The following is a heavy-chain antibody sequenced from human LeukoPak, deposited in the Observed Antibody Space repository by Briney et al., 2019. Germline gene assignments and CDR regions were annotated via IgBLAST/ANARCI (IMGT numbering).Heavy chain of an antibody. Sequence: GGSLRLSCAASGFTFSSYAMHWVRQAPGKGLEWVAVISYDGSNKYYADSVKGRFTISRDNSKNTLYLQMNSLRAEDTAVYYCAGRYCSGGSCYSSYAFDIWGQGTMVTVSS. CDR3: AGRYCSGGSCYSSYAFDI. V-gene: IGHV3-30*04. CDR1: GFTFSSYA. J-gene: IGHJ3*02. CDR2: ISYDGSNK. D-gene: IGHD2-15*01.